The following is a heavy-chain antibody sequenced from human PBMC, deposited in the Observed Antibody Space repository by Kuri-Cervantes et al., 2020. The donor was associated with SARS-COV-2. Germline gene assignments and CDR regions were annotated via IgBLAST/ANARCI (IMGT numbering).Heavy chain of an antibody. J-gene: IGHJ5*02. Sequence: GGSLRLSCAGTGFSFSDYSMNWVRQAPGKGLEWVSSVSSGGTSVYYADSLEGRFTISRDNAKSSLYLQMNSLRAEDTAVYYCAKDIGPEEWSIALYNWFDPWGQGTLVTVSS. D-gene: IGHD3-3*01. V-gene: IGHV3-21*04. CDR2: VSSGGTSV. CDR3: AKDIGPEEWSIALYNWFDP. CDR1: GFSFSDYS.